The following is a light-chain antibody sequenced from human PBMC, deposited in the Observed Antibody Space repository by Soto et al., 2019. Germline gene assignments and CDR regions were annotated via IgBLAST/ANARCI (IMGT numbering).Light chain of an antibody. Sequence: QSVLTQPASVSGSPGQSITISCTGATSDVGDYDYVSWYQHHPGRAPKLIIYDVNDRPSGVSNRFSGSKSVNTASLTISGLQAEDEADYYCSSYKITSPFVVFGGGTKLT. CDR3: SSYKITSPFVV. V-gene: IGLV2-14*03. CDR1: TSDVGDYDY. CDR2: DVN. J-gene: IGLJ2*01.